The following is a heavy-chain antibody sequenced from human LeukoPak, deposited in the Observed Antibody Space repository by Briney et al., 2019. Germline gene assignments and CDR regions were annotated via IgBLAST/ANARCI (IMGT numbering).Heavy chain of an antibody. V-gene: IGHV3-7*04. CDR2: IKQDGSEK. CDR1: GFTFSSYW. J-gene: IGHJ4*02. Sequence: GGSLRLSCAASGFTFSSYWMSWVRQAPGKGLEWGANIKQDGSEKYYVDSVKGRFTISRDNAKNSLYLQMNSLRAEDTAVYYCARGGAVAPKFNFDYWGQGTLVTVSS. D-gene: IGHD6-19*01. CDR3: ARGGAVAPKFNFDY.